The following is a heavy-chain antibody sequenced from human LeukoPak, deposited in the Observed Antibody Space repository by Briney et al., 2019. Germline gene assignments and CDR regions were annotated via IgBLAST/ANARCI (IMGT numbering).Heavy chain of an antibody. J-gene: IGHJ4*02. CDR2: IYYSGST. CDR1: GISISSGGYD. D-gene: IGHD6-6*01. Sequence: CRARLLTGTVAGISISSGGYDGSWIRQQAGEGVACIGYIYYSGSTDYNPSLKSRVTISVDTSKNQFSLKLSSVTAADTAVYYCARGGSSSSRVDYWGQGTLVTVSS. V-gene: IGHV4-31*03. CDR3: ARGGSSSSRVDY.